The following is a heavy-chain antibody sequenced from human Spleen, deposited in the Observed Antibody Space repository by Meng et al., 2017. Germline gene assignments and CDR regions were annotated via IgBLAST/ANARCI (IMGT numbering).Heavy chain of an antibody. D-gene: IGHD3-10*01. CDR2: SNSDGSDT. V-gene: IGHV3-74*01. CDR3: ARGGYYGSGSYDY. CDR1: GFTFRSYW. Sequence: GESLKISCAASGFTFRSYWMHWVRQAPGKGLVWVSRSNSDGSDTSYADSVKGRFTISRDNAKNTLYLQMNSLRAEDTAVYYCARGGYYGSGSYDYWGQGTLVTVSS. J-gene: IGHJ4*02.